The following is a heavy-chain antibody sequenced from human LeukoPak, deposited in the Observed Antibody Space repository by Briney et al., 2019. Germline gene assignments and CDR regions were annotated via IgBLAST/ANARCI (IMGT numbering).Heavy chain of an antibody. CDR3: ARDDGSRYCDFYYYYMDV. V-gene: IGHV1-69*13. CDR1: GGTFSTYA. J-gene: IGHJ6*03. CDR2: IIPIFGTA. Sequence: SVKVSCKASGGTFSTYAISWVRQAPGQGLDWMGGIIPIFGTANYAQKFQGRVTITADESTSTAYMELSSLRSEDTAVYYCARDDGSRYCDFYYYYMDVWGKGTTVTVSS. D-gene: IGHD3-3*01.